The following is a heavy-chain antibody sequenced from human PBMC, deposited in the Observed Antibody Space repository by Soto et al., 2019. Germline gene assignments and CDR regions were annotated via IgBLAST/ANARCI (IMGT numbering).Heavy chain of an antibody. CDR2: IYYSGST. Sequence: PSETLSVTCTVAGGSISSYYLILIRKPPGKGLEWIGYIYYSGSTNYNPSLKSRVTISVDTSKNQFSLKLSSVTAADTAVYYCARRSYYDYIGGSQGGVFDIWGQGTMVTVSS. CDR3: ARRSYYDYIGGSQGGVFDI. J-gene: IGHJ3*02. CDR1: GGSISSYY. D-gene: IGHD3-16*01. V-gene: IGHV4-59*08.